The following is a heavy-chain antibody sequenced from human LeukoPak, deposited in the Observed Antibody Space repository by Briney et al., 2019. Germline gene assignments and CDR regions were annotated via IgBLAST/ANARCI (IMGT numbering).Heavy chain of an antibody. CDR2: ITGGGNSV. Sequence: GGSLRLSCAASGFTFSPFAMTWVRQAPGKAPEWIASITGGGNSVFYAESVKGRFTFARDNSKNTLFLHMGSLRAEDTAVYYCAKGAGPGKVDWFDPWGQGTQVTVSS. J-gene: IGHJ5*02. CDR1: GFTFSPFA. CDR3: AKGAGPGKVDWFDP. D-gene: IGHD6-13*01. V-gene: IGHV3-23*01.